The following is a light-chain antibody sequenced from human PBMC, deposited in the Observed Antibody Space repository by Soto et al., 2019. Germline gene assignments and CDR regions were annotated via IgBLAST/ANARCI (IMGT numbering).Light chain of an antibody. Sequence: QSVLTQPASVSGSPGQSITISCTGTSSDVGGYNYASWYQQHPGKAPKLMIYDVSNRPSGVSNRFSGSKSGNTASLTISGLQAEDEADYYCSSYTSSSTLLFGTGTKVTVL. CDR2: DVS. CDR1: SSDVGGYNY. V-gene: IGLV2-14*01. CDR3: SSYTSSSTLL. J-gene: IGLJ1*01.